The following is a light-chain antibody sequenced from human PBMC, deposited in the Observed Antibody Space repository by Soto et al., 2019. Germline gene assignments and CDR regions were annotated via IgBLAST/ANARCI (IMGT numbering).Light chain of an antibody. CDR3: QQYCDPPTT. Sequence: EIVLTQSPGTLSLSPGEIATLSCRASQSVSSNYLAWYQQRPGQAPRLLIYRASNRATGIPDRFSGSESGTDFTLTISRLEPGDLAVFYCQQYCDPPTTFGQGTRLESK. CDR2: RAS. CDR1: QSVSSNY. J-gene: IGKJ5*01. V-gene: IGKV3-20*01.